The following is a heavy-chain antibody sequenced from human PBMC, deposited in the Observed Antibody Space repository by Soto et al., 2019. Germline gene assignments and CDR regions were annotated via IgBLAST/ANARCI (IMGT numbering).Heavy chain of an antibody. V-gene: IGHV1-69*01. J-gene: IGHJ3*02. CDR3: ARHYDILTAYSI. Sequence: QVRLVQSGAEVKKPASSVKVSCKASGGTFSSYTFTWVRQAPGQGLEWMGGIIPMFGIVNYAQKFQGRVTITAAETTRIAYMALTSLSSEDTTIYYCARHYDILTAYSIWCQGTMVTVSS. D-gene: IGHD3-9*01. CDR1: GGTFSSYT. CDR2: IIPMFGIV.